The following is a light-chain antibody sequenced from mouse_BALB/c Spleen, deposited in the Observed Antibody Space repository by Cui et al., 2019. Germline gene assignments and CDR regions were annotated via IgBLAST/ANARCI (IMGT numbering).Light chain of an antibody. J-gene: IGKJ2*01. Sequence: DIQMIQSPSSMFASLGDRVSLSCRASQGIRVNLDWYQQKPGGNIKLLFYSTSNLNSGVPSRFSGSGSGSDYSLTISSLESEDFADYYCLQRNAYPLGGGTKLEIK. CDR2: STS. CDR1: QGIRVN. V-gene: IGKV9-123*01. CDR3: LQRNAYP.